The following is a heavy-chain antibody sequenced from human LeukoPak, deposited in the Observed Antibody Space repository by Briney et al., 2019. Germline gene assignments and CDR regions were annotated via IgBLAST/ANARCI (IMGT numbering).Heavy chain of an antibody. CDR2: IWYDGSNK. Sequence: TGGSLRLSCAASGFTFSTYGIHWVRQAPGKGLEWVAVIWYDGSNKYYADSVKGRFTISRDNSKNTLYLQMNSLRAEDTAVYYCARAKDNSGRDGFDIWGQGTMVTVSS. J-gene: IGHJ3*02. CDR1: GFTFSTYG. D-gene: IGHD6-19*01. CDR3: ARAKDNSGRDGFDI. V-gene: IGHV3-33*01.